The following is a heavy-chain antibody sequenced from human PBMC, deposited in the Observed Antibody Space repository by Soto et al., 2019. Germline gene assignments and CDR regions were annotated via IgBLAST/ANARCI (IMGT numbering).Heavy chain of an antibody. CDR3: ARGKVDPGYYDSSGYFDY. CDR2: MNPNSGNT. V-gene: IGHV1-8*01. CDR1: GYTFTSYD. D-gene: IGHD3-22*01. J-gene: IGHJ4*02. Sequence: VASVKVSCKASGYTFTSYDINWVRQATGQGLEWMGWMNPNSGNTGYAQKFQGRVTMTRNTSISTAYMELSSLRSEDTAVYYCARGKVDPGYYDSSGYFDYWGQGTLVTVSS.